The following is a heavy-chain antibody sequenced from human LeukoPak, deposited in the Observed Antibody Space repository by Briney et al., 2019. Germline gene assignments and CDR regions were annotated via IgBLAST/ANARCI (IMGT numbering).Heavy chain of an antibody. J-gene: IGHJ3*02. CDR1: GFTFSRYW. Sequence: PGGSLRLSCAASGFTFSRYWMTWVRQAPGKGLEWVSSIKQEGSEKYYVDSVKGRFTVSRDNAKNSVYVQMNRLRVEDTAIYYCARDADLGATISGAFDIWGQGRKVTVSS. V-gene: IGHV3-7*01. CDR3: ARDADLGATISGAFDI. CDR2: IKQEGSEK. D-gene: IGHD5-24*01.